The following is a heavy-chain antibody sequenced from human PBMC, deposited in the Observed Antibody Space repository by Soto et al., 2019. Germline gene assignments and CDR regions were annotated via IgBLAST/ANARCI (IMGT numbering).Heavy chain of an antibody. Sequence: SETLSLTCTVSGGSTSSYYWSWIRPPPGKGLEWIGCIYYSGSTYYNPSLKSRVTISVDTSKNQFSLKLSSVTAADTAVYYCARHSYYYGTTYGCWLDPWGQGTLVTVSS. J-gene: IGHJ5*02. CDR3: ARHSYYYGTTYGCWLDP. V-gene: IGHV4-59*04. D-gene: IGHD3-10*01. CDR2: IYYSGST. CDR1: GGSTSSYY.